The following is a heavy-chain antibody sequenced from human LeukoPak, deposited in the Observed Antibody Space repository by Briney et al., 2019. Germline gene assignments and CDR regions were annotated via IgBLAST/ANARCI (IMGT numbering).Heavy chain of an antibody. J-gene: IGHJ6*02. Sequence: SETLSLTCTVSGGSISSGDYYWSWIRQPPGKGLEWIGYIYYSGSTYYNPSLKSRVTISVDTSKNQFSLKLSSVTAADTAVYYCARDRLPRPYYYYGMDVWGQGTTVTVSS. D-gene: IGHD5-18*01. CDR1: GGSISSGDYY. CDR2: IYYSGST. V-gene: IGHV4-30-4*01. CDR3: ARDRLPRPYYYYGMDV.